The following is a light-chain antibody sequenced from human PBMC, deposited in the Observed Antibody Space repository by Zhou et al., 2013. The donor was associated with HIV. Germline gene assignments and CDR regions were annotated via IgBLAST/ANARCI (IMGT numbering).Light chain of an antibody. J-gene: IGKJ5*01. CDR3: QQTYTTPPT. CDR1: QSISSW. V-gene: IGKV1-5*03. CDR2: KAS. Sequence: DIQMTQSPSTLSASVGDRVTITCRASQSISSWLAWYHQKPGKAPKLLIYKASTLESGVPSRFSANGSGTEFTLTISSLQPDDFATYYCQQTYTTPPTFGQGTRLDLK.